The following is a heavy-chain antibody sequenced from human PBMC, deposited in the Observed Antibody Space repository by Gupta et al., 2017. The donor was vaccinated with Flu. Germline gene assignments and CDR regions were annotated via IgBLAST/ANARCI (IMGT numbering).Heavy chain of an antibody. V-gene: IGHV3-53*02. CDR1: GFTVSSYY. D-gene: IGHD3-3*01. CDR3: ARGYDFWSAWDS. CDR2: IYSDGTT. Sequence: EVQLVETGGGLIQPGGSLRLSCAASGFTVSSYYMSWVRQAPGKGLEWVSVIYSDGTTYYADSVKGRFTISRDNSKNTLCLQMNSLRAEDTAVFYCARGYDFWSAWDSWGQGTLVTVSS. J-gene: IGHJ4*02.